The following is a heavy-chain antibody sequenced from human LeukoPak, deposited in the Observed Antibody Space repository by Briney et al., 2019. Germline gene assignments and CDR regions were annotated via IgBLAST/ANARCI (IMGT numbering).Heavy chain of an antibody. V-gene: IGHV4-30-2*01. CDR3: ARGRGYCSGGSCYVDY. J-gene: IGHJ4*02. D-gene: IGHD2-15*01. CDR1: GGSISSGGYS. CDR2: IYHGGST. Sequence: SETLSLTCAVSGGSISSGGYSWSWIRQPPGKGLEWIGYIYHGGSTYYNPSLKSRVTISVDRSKNQFSLKLSSVTAADTAVYYCARGRGYCSGGSCYVDYWGQGTLVTVSS.